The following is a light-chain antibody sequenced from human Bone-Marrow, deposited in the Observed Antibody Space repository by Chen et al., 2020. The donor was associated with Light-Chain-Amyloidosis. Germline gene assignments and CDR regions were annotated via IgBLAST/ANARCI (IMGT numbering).Light chain of an antibody. V-gene: IGLV3-21*02. Sequence: SYVLTQPSSVSVAPGQTATISCGGNNIGSTSVHCYQQTPGQAPLLVVYDDSDRPSGSPERFSGSNCGNTATLTISRVEAGDEADYYCQVWDRSSDRPVFGGGTKLTVL. CDR1: NIGSTS. J-gene: IGLJ3*02. CDR2: DDS. CDR3: QVWDRSSDRPV.